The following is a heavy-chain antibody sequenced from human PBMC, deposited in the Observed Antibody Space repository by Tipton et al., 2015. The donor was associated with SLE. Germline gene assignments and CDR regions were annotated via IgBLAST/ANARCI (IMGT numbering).Heavy chain of an antibody. CDR1: GDSISSSSYY. Sequence: LRLSCIVSGDSISSSSYYWSWIRQPPGKGLEWIGEINHSGSTNYNPSLKSRVTISVDRSKNQFSLNLTSVTAADTAVYYCTRVPRYNWNCIADWGQGTLVSVSS. D-gene: IGHD1-7*01. J-gene: IGHJ4*02. CDR2: INHSGST. V-gene: IGHV4-39*07. CDR3: TRVPRYNWNCIAD.